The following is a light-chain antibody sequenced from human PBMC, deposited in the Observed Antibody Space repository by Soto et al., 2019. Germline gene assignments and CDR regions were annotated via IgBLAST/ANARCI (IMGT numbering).Light chain of an antibody. CDR3: RSYTSSSSYV. CDR1: SSDVDGYNY. CDR2: DVS. V-gene: IGLV2-14*01. Sequence: QSALTQPASVSGSPGQSITISCTGTSSDVDGYNYVSWYQQHPGKAPKLMIYDVSNRPSGVSNRFSGSKSGNTASLTISGLQAEDEADYYCRSYTSSSSYVFGTGTKVTVL. J-gene: IGLJ1*01.